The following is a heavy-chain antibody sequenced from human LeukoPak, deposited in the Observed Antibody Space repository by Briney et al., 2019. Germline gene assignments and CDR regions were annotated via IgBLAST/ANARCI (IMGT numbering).Heavy chain of an antibody. CDR2: INQDGSEK. D-gene: IGHD5-18*01. CDR1: GFTFSSYW. V-gene: IGHV3-7*01. J-gene: IGHJ4*02. Sequence: QPGGSLRLSCAASGFTFSSYWMTWVRQAPGKGLEWVASINQDGSEKYYVDSVKGRFTISRDNTKNLVYLQINSLRAEDTAVHYCARGGYSYGNYFDYWGQGTLVTVSS. CDR3: ARGGYSYGNYFDY.